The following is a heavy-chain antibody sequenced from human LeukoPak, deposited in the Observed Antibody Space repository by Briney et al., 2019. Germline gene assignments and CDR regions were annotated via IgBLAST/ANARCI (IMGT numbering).Heavy chain of an antibody. V-gene: IGHV4-39*01. CDR3: ARGRGRYYYGSGSYYDY. J-gene: IGHJ4*02. CDR2: IYYSGST. Sequence: PSETLSLTCTVSGGSISSSSYYWGWIRQPPGKGLEWIGSIYYSGSTYYNPSLKSRVTISVDTSKNQFSLKLSSVTAADTAVYYCARGRGRYYYGSGSYYDYWGQGTLVTVSS. CDR1: GGSISSSSYY. D-gene: IGHD3-10*01.